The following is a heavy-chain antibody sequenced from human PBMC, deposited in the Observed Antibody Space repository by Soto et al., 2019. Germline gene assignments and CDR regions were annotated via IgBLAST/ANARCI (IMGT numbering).Heavy chain of an antibody. D-gene: IGHD6-19*01. CDR2: IYHSGST. Sequence: SETLSLTCAVSSGSISSSNWWSWVRQPPGKGLEWIGEIYHSGSTNYNPSLKSRVTISVDKSKNQFSLKLSSVTAADTAVYYCARVHSSGWYDKYYFDYWGQGTLVTVSS. V-gene: IGHV4-4*02. CDR3: ARVHSSGWYDKYYFDY. CDR1: SGSISSSNW. J-gene: IGHJ4*02.